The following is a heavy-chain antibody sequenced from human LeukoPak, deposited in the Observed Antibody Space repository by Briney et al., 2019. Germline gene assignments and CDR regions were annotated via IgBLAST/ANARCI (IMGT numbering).Heavy chain of an antibody. Sequence: SVKVSCKASGGTFSSYAISRVRQAPGQGLEWMGGIIPIFGTANYAQKFQGRVTITADESTSTAYMELSSLRSEDTAVYYCARYYSSGWYYFDYWGQGTLVTVSS. CDR1: GGTFSSYA. D-gene: IGHD6-19*01. CDR3: ARYYSSGWYYFDY. J-gene: IGHJ4*02. V-gene: IGHV1-69*13. CDR2: IIPIFGTA.